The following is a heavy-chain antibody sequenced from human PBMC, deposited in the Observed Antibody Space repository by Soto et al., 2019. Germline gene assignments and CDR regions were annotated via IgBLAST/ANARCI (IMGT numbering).Heavy chain of an antibody. CDR2: INPSGGST. CDR3: ARDLGAYYYDSRGQFYYYYGMDV. J-gene: IGHJ6*02. CDR1: GYTFTSYY. D-gene: IGHD3-22*01. V-gene: IGHV1-46*01. Sequence: ASVKVSFKASGYTFTSYYMHWVRQAPGQGLEWMGIINPSGGSTSYAQKFQGRVTMTRDTSTSTVYMELSSLRSEDTAVYYCARDLGAYYYDSRGQFYYYYGMDVWG.